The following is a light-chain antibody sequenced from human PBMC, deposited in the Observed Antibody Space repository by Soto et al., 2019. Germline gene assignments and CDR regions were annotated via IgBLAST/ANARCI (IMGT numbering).Light chain of an antibody. CDR2: SNN. J-gene: IGLJ1*01. Sequence: QSALTQPPSASGTPGQRVTISCSGSSSNIRSNAVNWYQQLPGTAPKLLIYSNNQRPSGVPDRFSGSKSGTSASLAISGLQSEDEADYYCEAWDDSLNGYVFATGTKVTVL. CDR1: SSNIRSNA. V-gene: IGLV1-44*01. CDR3: EAWDDSLNGYV.